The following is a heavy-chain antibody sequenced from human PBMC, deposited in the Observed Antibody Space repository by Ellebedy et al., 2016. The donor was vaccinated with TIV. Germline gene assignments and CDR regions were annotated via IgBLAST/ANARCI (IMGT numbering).Heavy chain of an antibody. CDR3: TRYSGSGIDV. J-gene: IGHJ6*02. Sequence: GESLKISXTASGFTFGDYAISRFRQAPGKGPELVGCIRSKAYGGTTEYAASVKGRFTISRDDSKSIAYLQMNSLKTEDTAVYYCTRYSGSGIDVWGQGTTVTVSS. CDR2: IRSKAYGGTT. D-gene: IGHD1-26*01. CDR1: GFTFGDYA. V-gene: IGHV3-49*03.